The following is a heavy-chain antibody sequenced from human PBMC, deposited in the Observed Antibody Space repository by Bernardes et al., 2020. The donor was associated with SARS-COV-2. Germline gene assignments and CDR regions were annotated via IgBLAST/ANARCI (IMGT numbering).Heavy chain of an antibody. Sequence: GGSLRLSCAASGFTFNSNGMSWVRQAPGKGLEWVSVISGDGGSTSYAGSVKGRFTISRDNSKNTPYLQMNSLRAEDTAIYYCAKGGWYYDNWGQGTLVTVSS. J-gene: IGHJ4*02. CDR1: GFTFNSNG. CDR2: ISGDGGST. CDR3: AKGGWYYDN. V-gene: IGHV3-23*01.